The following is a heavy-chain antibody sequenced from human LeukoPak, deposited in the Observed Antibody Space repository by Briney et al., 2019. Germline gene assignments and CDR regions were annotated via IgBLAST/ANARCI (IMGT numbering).Heavy chain of an antibody. Sequence: SDTLSLTCTVSGGSISSYPSSWIRQPPGKGLEWIGYIFYSGSTIYNPSLKSRVTISIDTSKNQFSLKLTSVTAADTAVYYCASDHGSGSYRFDYWGQGALVTVSS. CDR1: GGSISSYP. CDR3: ASDHGSGSYRFDY. CDR2: IFYSGST. V-gene: IGHV4-59*07. D-gene: IGHD3-10*01. J-gene: IGHJ4*02.